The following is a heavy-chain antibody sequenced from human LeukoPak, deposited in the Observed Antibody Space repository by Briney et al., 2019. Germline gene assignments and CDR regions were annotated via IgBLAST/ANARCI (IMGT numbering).Heavy chain of an antibody. CDR2: IYPGDSDP. Sequence: GESLQISCQGSGSTFTTYRIGWVRQLPGKGLEWMGIIYPGDSDPRYSPSFQGQVTISADKSISTAYLQWSSLKASDSAMYYCVRHGLGSSWFGFDYWGQGTLVTVSS. D-gene: IGHD6-13*01. CDR3: VRHGLGSSWFGFDY. CDR1: GSTFTTYR. J-gene: IGHJ4*02. V-gene: IGHV5-51*01.